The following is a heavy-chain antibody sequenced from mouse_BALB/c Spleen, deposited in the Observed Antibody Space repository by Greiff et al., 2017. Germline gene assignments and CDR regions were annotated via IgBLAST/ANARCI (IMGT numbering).Heavy chain of an antibody. Sequence: QVQLQQSGAELVRPGSSVKISCKASGYAFSSYWMNWVKQRPGQGLEWIGQIYPGDGDTNYNGKFTGKATLTADKSSSTAYMQLSSLTSEDSAVYFCARKGYDSWFAYWGQGTLVTVSA. CDR3: ARKGYDSWFAY. D-gene: IGHD2-2*01. J-gene: IGHJ3*01. CDR2: IYPGDGDT. V-gene: IGHV1-80*01. CDR1: GYAFSSYW.